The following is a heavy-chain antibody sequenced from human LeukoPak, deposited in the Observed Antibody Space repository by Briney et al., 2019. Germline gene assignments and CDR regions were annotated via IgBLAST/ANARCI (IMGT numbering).Heavy chain of an antibody. CDR2: IYYSGST. D-gene: IGHD5-24*01. CDR3: ARGERWLQLSY. Sequence: SETLSLTCTVSGGSISSSSYYWGWIRQPPGKGLEWIGYIYYSGSTNYNPSLKSRVTISVDTSKNQFSLKLSSVTAADTAVYYCARGERWLQLSYWGQGTLVTVSS. CDR1: GGSISSSSYY. V-gene: IGHV4-61*05. J-gene: IGHJ4*02.